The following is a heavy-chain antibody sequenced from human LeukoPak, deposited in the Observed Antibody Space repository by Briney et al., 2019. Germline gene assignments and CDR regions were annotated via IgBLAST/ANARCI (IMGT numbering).Heavy chain of an antibody. Sequence: SETLSLTCTVSGGSISSYYWSWIRQPPGKGLEWIGCIYYSGYTNYKSSLKSRVTISVDTSKNQFSLKLSSVTAADTAVYYCARERIGNWFDPWGQGTLVTVSS. D-gene: IGHD1-26*01. J-gene: IGHJ5*02. CDR3: ARERIGNWFDP. V-gene: IGHV4-59*01. CDR2: IYYSGYT. CDR1: GGSISSYY.